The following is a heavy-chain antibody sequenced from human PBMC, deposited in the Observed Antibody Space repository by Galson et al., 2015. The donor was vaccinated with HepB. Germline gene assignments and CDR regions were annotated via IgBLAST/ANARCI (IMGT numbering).Heavy chain of an antibody. D-gene: IGHD1-26*01. CDR3: VRDSVWGEDPPNFDN. Sequence: SLRLSCAASGFTFNSYTMSWVRQAPGRGLEWVSSIHGSSRYIYYADSLRGRFTISRDNANNSLFLQLNRLEAEDTAVYFCVRDSVWGEDPPNFDNWGQGTLVAVSS. CDR2: IHGSSRYI. CDR1: GFTFNSYT. V-gene: IGHV3-21*01. J-gene: IGHJ4*02.